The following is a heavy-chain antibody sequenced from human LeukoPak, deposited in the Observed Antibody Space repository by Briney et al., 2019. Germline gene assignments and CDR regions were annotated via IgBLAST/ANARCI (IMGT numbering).Heavy chain of an antibody. CDR3: ARRWDYYGSGFYGIDV. Sequence: GESLKISCKGSGYNFATYWIGWVRQMPGRGLEGMGIIYPGDSDTRYSPSFQGQVTISADKSISTAYLQWSSPKASDTAMYYCARRWDYYGSGFYGIDVWGQGTTVTVSS. D-gene: IGHD3-10*01. CDR2: IYPGDSDT. V-gene: IGHV5-51*01. CDR1: GYNFATYW. J-gene: IGHJ6*02.